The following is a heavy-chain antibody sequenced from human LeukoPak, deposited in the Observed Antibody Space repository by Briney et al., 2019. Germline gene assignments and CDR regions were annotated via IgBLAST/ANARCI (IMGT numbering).Heavy chain of an antibody. V-gene: IGHV3-23*01. Sequence: GGSLRLSCAASGFTFSSYAMSWVRQAPGKGLEWVSAISGSGGSTYYAGSVKGRFTISRDNSKNTLYLQMNSLRAEDTAVYYCAKTEYYYDSSGYFHFVDWGQGTLVTVSS. D-gene: IGHD3-22*01. CDR1: GFTFSSYA. J-gene: IGHJ4*02. CDR3: AKTEYYYDSSGYFHFVD. CDR2: ISGSGGST.